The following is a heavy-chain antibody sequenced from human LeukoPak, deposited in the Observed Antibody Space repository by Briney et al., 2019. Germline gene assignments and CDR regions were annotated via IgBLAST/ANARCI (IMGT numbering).Heavy chain of an antibody. V-gene: IGHV3-74*01. CDR2: INSDGSST. CDR1: GFTFSSYW. CDR3: ARDPGYGSSWYFSYYYYGMDV. J-gene: IGHJ6*02. Sequence: GGSLRLSCAASGFTFSSYWMHWVRQAPGKGLVWVSRINSDGSSTSYADSVKGRFTISRDNAKNTLYLQMNSLRAEDTAVYYCARDPGYGSSWYFSYYYYGMDVWGQGTTVTVSS. D-gene: IGHD6-13*01.